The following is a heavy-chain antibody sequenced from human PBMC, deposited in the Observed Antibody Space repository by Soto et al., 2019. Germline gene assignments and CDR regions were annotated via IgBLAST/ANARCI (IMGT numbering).Heavy chain of an antibody. J-gene: IGHJ4*02. D-gene: IGHD3-22*01. Sequence: AGGSLRLSCAASGFTFSSYGMHWVRQAPGKGLEWVAVISYDGSNKYYADSVKGRFTISRDNSKNTLYLQMNSLRAEDTAVYYCAKDQPLYYDSSGYYDYWGQGTLVTVSS. V-gene: IGHV3-30*18. CDR1: GFTFSSYG. CDR2: ISYDGSNK. CDR3: AKDQPLYYDSSGYYDY.